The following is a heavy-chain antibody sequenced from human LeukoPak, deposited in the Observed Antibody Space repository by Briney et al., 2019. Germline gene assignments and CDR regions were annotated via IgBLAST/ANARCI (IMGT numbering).Heavy chain of an antibody. CDR1: GFTFSSYW. CDR2: IKQDGSEK. V-gene: IGHV3-7*01. J-gene: IGHJ3*02. Sequence: PGGSLRLSCAASGFTFSSYWMSWVRQAPGKGLEWVANIKQDGSEKYYVDSVKGRFTISRDNAKNSLYLQMNSLRAEDTAVYYCARDQVRYMTTNAFDIWGQGTMVTVSS. CDR3: ARDQVRYMTTNAFDI. D-gene: IGHD4-17*01.